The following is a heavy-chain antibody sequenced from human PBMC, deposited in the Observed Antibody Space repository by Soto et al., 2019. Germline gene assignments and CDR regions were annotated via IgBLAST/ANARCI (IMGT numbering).Heavy chain of an antibody. CDR2: ISDSGGST. CDR1: GFTFDNYA. CDR3: AKDRGGGVGVFDI. D-gene: IGHD1-26*01. V-gene: IGHV3-23*01. Sequence: EVQLLQSGGGLIQPGGSLRLSCAASGFTFDNYAMNWVRQAPGKGLEWVSIISDSGGSTYYTDSVKGRFTISRDNSKNTLYRKMNSPRDGDPAVYHWAKDRGGGVGVFDIWGQGTMVVVSS. J-gene: IGHJ3*02.